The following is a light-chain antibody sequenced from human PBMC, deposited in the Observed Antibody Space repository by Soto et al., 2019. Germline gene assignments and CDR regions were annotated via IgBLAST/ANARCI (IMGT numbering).Light chain of an antibody. CDR3: QQYHRYST. V-gene: IGKV1-5*01. Sequence: DIQMTQAPSTLSASLGDRVTITWRARKSINAWLAWYQQKPRKAPKLLIYDVSTLDSGVPSRFSGSASGTEFTLTISNLESDDFANYYCQQYHRYSTFGQGTKVDI. CDR1: KSINAW. CDR2: DVS. J-gene: IGKJ1*01.